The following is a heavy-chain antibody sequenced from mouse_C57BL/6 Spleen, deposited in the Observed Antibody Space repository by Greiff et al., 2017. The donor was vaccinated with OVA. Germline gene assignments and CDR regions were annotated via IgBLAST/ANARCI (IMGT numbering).Heavy chain of an antibody. V-gene: IGHV3-6*01. CDR3: ARVGYDYPYWYFDV. CDR1: GYSITSGYY. D-gene: IGHD2-4*01. J-gene: IGHJ1*03. CDR2: ISYDGSN. Sequence: DVKLQESGPGLVKPSQSLSLTCSVTGYSITSGYYWNWIRQFPGNKLEWMGYISYDGSNNYNPSLKNRISITRDTSKNQFFLKLNSVTTEDTATYYCARVGYDYPYWYFDVWGTGTTVTVSS.